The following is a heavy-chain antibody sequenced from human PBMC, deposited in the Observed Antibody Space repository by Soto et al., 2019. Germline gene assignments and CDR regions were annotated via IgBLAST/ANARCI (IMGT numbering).Heavy chain of an antibody. CDR1: GYTFTSYA. CDR3: ARAPGGPGIAEY. V-gene: IGHV1-3*05. Sequence: QVQLVQSGAEEKKPGASVKVSCKASGYTFTSYAMDWVRQAPGQRLEWMGWINAGNGNTKYSQKIQGRVTITRETSASTADMELSSLGSEDTAVYYCARAPGGPGIAEYWGQGTLVTVSS. CDR2: INAGNGNT. D-gene: IGHD6-13*01. J-gene: IGHJ4*02.